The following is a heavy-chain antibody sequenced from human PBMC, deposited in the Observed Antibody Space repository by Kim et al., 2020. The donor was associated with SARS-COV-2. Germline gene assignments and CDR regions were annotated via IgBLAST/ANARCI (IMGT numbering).Heavy chain of an antibody. CDR2: INAGNGNT. Sequence: ASVKVSCKASGYIFTSYALHWVRQAPGQRLEWMGWINAGNGNTRYSQKFQGRVTVTRDTSAGTAYMELSSLTSEDTAVYYCARAAVVFDYWGQGTLVTVS. J-gene: IGHJ4*02. CDR1: GYIFTSYA. V-gene: IGHV1-3*01. CDR3: ARAAVVFDY. D-gene: IGHD2-2*01.